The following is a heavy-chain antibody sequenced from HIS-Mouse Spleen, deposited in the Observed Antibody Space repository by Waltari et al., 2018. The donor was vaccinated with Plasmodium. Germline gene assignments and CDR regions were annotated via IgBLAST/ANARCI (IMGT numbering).Heavy chain of an antibody. V-gene: IGHV1-2*02. J-gene: IGHJ1*01. D-gene: IGHD6-13*01. CDR1: GYTFPGYY. CDR2: INPNSGGT. Sequence: QVQLVQSGAEVKKPGASVKVSCKASGYTFPGYYMPWVRQAPGTGIEWMGWINPNSGGTNYAQKFQGRVTMTRDTSISTAYMELSRLRSDDTAVYYCARVLGYKAAAGTFVEYFQHWGQGTLVTVSS. CDR3: ARVLGYKAAAGTFVEYFQH.